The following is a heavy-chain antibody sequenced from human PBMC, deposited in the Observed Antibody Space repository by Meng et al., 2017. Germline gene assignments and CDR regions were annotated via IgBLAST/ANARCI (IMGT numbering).Heavy chain of an antibody. V-gene: IGHV1-3*01. CDR2: INAGNGNT. Sequence: ASVKVSCKASGYTFTSYAMHWVRQAPGQRLEWMGWINAGNGNTKYSQKFQGRVTITRDTSASTAYMELSSLRSEDTAVYYSARGGSSGLVGYYYYGMDVWGQGTTVTVSS. CDR1: GYTFTSYA. J-gene: IGHJ6*02. D-gene: IGHD6-19*01. CDR3: ARGGSSGLVGYYYYGMDV.